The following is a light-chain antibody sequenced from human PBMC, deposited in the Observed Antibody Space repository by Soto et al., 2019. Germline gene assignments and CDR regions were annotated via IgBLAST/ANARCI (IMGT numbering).Light chain of an antibody. J-gene: IGLJ2*01. V-gene: IGLV2-14*01. Sequence: QSALTQPASVSGSLGQSITISCTGTSSDVGGYNYVSWYQQHPGKDPKVVIFEVTKRPLGVSSRFSGSKSGNTASLTVSGLQAEDEGDYYCSSYTSSSTVLFGGGTKLTVL. CDR3: SSYTSSSTVL. CDR2: EVT. CDR1: SSDVGGYNY.